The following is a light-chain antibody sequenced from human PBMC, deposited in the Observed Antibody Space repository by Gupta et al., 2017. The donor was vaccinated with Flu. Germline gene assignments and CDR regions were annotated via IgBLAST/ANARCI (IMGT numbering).Light chain of an antibody. J-gene: IGLJ1*01. CDR3: QAWDSSTANV. Sequence: SYELTQPPSVSVSPGQTASITCSGDKLGDKYACWYQQKPGQSPVLVIYQDSKRPSGIPERFSGSNSGNTDTLTISGTQAMDEADYYCQAWDSSTANVFGTGPKVTVL. CDR1: KLGDKY. CDR2: QDS. V-gene: IGLV3-1*01.